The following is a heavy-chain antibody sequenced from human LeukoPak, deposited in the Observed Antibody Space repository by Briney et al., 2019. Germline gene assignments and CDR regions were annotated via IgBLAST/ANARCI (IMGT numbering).Heavy chain of an antibody. V-gene: IGHV4-34*01. CDR3: ARGRYDILTGPPKGYYGMDV. CDR2: INHSGST. CDR1: GGSFSGYY. J-gene: IGHJ6*02. D-gene: IGHD3-9*01. Sequence: SETLSLTCAVYGGSFSGYYWSWIRQPPRKGLEWIGEINHSGSTNYNPSLKSRVTISVDTSKNQFSLKLSSVTAADTAVYYCARGRYDILTGPPKGYYGMDVWGQGTTVTVSS.